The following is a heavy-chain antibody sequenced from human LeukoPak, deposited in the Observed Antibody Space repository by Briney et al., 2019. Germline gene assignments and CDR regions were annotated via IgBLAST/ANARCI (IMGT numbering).Heavy chain of an antibody. J-gene: IGHJ3*02. Sequence: SDTLSLTCTVSGDSISSGGYYWTWIRQHPGKGLEWIGYIYYSGSTYYNPSLKSRVTISVDTSKNQFSLKLSSVTAADTAVYYCARDLGDYGDYRGGAFDIWGQGTMVTVSS. CDR3: ARDLGDYGDYRGGAFDI. D-gene: IGHD4-17*01. CDR1: GDSISSGGYY. V-gene: IGHV4-31*03. CDR2: IYYSGST.